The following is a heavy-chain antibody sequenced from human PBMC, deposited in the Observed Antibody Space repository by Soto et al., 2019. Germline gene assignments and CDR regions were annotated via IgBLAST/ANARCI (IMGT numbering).Heavy chain of an antibody. D-gene: IGHD2-15*01. V-gene: IGHV3-66*01. CDR1: GFTVINTY. CDR2: IYRDGRT. Sequence: EMQLVESGGGLVQPGGSLRLSCAASGFTVINTYLSWVRQAPGKGLEWVSVIYRDGRTYYADSVKGRFTISRDHAKNTLHLQMNSLRAEDTAVYYCTRDPVDSPVFDYWGQGTLGTVSS. CDR3: TRDPVDSPVFDY. J-gene: IGHJ4*02.